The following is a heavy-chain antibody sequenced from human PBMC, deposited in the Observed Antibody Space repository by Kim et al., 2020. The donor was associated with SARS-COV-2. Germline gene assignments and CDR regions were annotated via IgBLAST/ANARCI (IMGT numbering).Heavy chain of an antibody. CDR2: IYYSGNT. D-gene: IGHD5-12*01. CDR3: ARDRSGYDDAFDI. J-gene: IGHJ3*02. Sequence: SETLSLTCTVSGGSVSSGTYYWSWIRQPPGKRLEWIGYIYYSGNTNYNPSRKSRVTISLDTSKNQFSLKLSSVTAADTAVYYCARDRSGYDDAFDIWGQGTLVTVSS. CDR1: GGSVSSGTYY. V-gene: IGHV4-61*01.